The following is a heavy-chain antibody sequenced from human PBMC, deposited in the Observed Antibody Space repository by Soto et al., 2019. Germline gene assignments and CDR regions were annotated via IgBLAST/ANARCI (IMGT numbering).Heavy chain of an antibody. CDR1: GFTFRNQW. J-gene: IGHJ3*02. V-gene: IGHV3-74*01. Sequence: EVQLEESGGGSVQLGESLRVSCVASGFTFRNQWMHWVRQVPGKGLVWVCRINGDGTRASYADFVKGRFTISRDNAQNMLFLQLNSLTVDDTGVYHCARGGAAGRGDDIDIWGPGTTVAVSS. D-gene: IGHD3-10*01. CDR2: INGDGTRA. CDR3: ARGGAAGRGDDIDI.